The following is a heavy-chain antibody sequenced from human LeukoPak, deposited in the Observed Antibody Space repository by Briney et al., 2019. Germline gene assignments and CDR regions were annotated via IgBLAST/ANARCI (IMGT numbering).Heavy chain of an antibody. Sequence: KPGGSLRLSCAASGFTFSRYWMTWVRQAPGKGLEWVAHMKQDGSEKYYVDSVKGRFTISRDNDKTSLYLQMSSLRAEDTAVYYCARDLTGEGVGAFDIWGQGTMVIVSS. CDR1: GFTFSRYW. CDR2: MKQDGSEK. CDR3: ARDLTGEGVGAFDI. D-gene: IGHD7-27*01. V-gene: IGHV3-7*01. J-gene: IGHJ3*02.